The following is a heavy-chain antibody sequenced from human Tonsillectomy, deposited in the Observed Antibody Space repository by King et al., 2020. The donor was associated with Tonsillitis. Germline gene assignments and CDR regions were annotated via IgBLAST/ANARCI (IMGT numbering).Heavy chain of an antibody. Sequence: VQLVESGGGLVKPGDSLRLSCAASGFTFSDHYMSWIRQAPGKGLEWVSYISYIVGTIYYADSVKGRFTISRDNAKNSLFLQMNSLRAEDTAVYYCARDRWFGGVWGQGTTVTVSS. V-gene: IGHV3-11*01. CDR2: ISYIVGTI. D-gene: IGHD3-10*01. J-gene: IGHJ6*02. CDR1: GFTFSDHY. CDR3: ARDRWFGGV.